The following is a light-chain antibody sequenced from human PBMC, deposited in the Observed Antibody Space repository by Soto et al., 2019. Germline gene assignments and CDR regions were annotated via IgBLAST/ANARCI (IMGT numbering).Light chain of an antibody. J-gene: IGKJ5*01. CDR1: QDIRGA. V-gene: IGKV1-13*02. CDR2: DVS. CDR3: QQFNSYPIT. Sequence: AIQVTQSPSSLSASVGDRVTITCRASQDIRGALAWYQQKPGKPPRLLIYDVSTLESGVTSRFSGSSSGTEFTLTISSLQSEDFGTYLCQQFNSYPITFGHGTRLEIK.